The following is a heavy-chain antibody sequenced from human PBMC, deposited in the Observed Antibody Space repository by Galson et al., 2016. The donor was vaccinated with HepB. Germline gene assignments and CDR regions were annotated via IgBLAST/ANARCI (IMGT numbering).Heavy chain of an antibody. CDR3: AKGVGVVISSGYFDY. V-gene: IGHV3-74*01. CDR1: GFTFSTYA. CDR2: INTDGSET. Sequence: SLRLSCAASGFTFSTYAMNWVRQAPGKGLVWVSRINTDGSETNYADSVQGRFTISRDNAKNSLYLQMNSLRAEDTALYYCAKGVGVVISSGYFDYWGQGTLVTVSS. J-gene: IGHJ4*02. D-gene: IGHD3-3*01.